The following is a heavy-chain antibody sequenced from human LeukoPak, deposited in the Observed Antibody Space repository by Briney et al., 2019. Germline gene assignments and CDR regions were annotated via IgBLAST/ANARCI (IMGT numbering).Heavy chain of an antibody. D-gene: IGHD6-19*01. J-gene: IGHJ4*02. Sequence: SETLSLTCTVSGGSISRYYWSWIRQSPGKGLEWIGYIYTSGNTNYNPSLKSRVTISVDTSKNQFSLKLSSVTAADTAVYYCARHGGIAVLYYFDYWGQGTLVTVSS. CDR3: ARHGGIAVLYYFDY. V-gene: IGHV4-4*09. CDR2: IYTSGNT. CDR1: GGSISRYY.